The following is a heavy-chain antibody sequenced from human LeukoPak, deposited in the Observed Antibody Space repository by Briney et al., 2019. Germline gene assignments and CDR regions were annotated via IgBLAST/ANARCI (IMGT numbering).Heavy chain of an antibody. Sequence: GASVKVSCKASGGTFSSYAISWVRQAPGQGLEWMGRIIPILGIANYAQKFQGRVTITADKSTSTAYMELSSLRSEDTAVYYCASSLYCSGGSCYVRGAFDIWGQGTMVTVSS. D-gene: IGHD2-15*01. CDR1: GGTFSSYA. CDR2: IIPILGIA. V-gene: IGHV1-69*04. J-gene: IGHJ3*02. CDR3: ASSLYCSGGSCYVRGAFDI.